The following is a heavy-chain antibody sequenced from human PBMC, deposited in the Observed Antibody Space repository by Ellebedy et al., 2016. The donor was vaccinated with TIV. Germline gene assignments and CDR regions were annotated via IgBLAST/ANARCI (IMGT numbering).Heavy chain of an antibody. CDR3: AREVGGGGAY. CDR1: GFTFSSYW. CDR2: IKQDGSVK. Sequence: GGSLRLSXAASGFTFSSYWMHWVRQAPGKGLEWVANIKQDGSVKKYVDSVKGLFTISRDNGKNSLYLQMNSLRGEDTAVYYCAREVGGGGAYWGQGTLVTVSS. V-gene: IGHV3-7*01. J-gene: IGHJ4*02. D-gene: IGHD2-21*01.